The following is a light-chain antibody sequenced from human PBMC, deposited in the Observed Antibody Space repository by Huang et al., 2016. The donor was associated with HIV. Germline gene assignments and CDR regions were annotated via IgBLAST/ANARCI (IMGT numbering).Light chain of an antibody. CDR1: QSLLYNSNNKNY. CDR3: QQYYDSCWT. J-gene: IGKJ1*01. V-gene: IGKV4-1*01. CDR2: WAS. Sequence: DIVMTQSPDSLTVSLGEKATIHCKSSQSLLYNSNNKNYLNWYQQKPGQPPKLLIYWASARESGVPDRFNGSGSGTNFALTISSLQAEDVAIYYCQQYYDSCWTFGQGTIVEIK.